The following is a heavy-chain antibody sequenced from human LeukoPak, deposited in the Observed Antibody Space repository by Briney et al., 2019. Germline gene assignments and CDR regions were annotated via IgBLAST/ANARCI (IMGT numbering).Heavy chain of an antibody. V-gene: IGHV1-69*04. D-gene: IGHD6-13*01. CDR2: IIPILGIA. CDR1: GGTFSSYA. J-gene: IGHJ3*02. Sequence: SVKVSCKASGGTFSSYAISWVRQAPGQGLEWMGRIIPILGIANYAQKFQGRVTITADKSTSTAYMELSSLRSEDTAVYYCARDSPSVYSSSWYRGAFDIWGQGIMVTVSS. CDR3: ARDSPSVYSSSWYRGAFDI.